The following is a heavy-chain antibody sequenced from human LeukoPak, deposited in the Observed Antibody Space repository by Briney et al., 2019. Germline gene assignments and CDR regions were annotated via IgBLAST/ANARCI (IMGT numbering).Heavy chain of an antibody. Sequence: SETLSLTCTVSGGSISSSSYYWGWIRQPPGKGLEWITSINYSGNTYYNPSLKSRVTTSVDTSKNQFSLKLTSVTAADTAMYYCARGFYSSNWYFDLWGRGTLVTVSS. D-gene: IGHD4-11*01. V-gene: IGHV4-39*01. CDR3: ARGFYSSNWYFDL. J-gene: IGHJ2*01. CDR1: GGSISSSSYY. CDR2: INYSGNT.